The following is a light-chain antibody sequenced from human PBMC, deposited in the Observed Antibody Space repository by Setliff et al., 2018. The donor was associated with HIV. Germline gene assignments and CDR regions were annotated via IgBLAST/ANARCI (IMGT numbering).Light chain of an antibody. CDR3: SSYTNISTYI. V-gene: IGLV2-14*01. CDR2: EVS. J-gene: IGLJ1*01. Sequence: QSALTQPASVSGSPGQSITISCTGTSSDVGTYNAVSWYQQHPGKAPKLIIFEVSHRPSGVSNRLSGSKSGNTASLIISGLQAEDEADYYGSSYTNISTYIFGSGTKVTVL. CDR1: SSDVGTYNA.